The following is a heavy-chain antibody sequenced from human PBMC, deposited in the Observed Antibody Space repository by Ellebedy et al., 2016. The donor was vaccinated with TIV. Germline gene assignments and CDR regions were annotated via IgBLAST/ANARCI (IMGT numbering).Heavy chain of an antibody. CDR1: GFTFSSYG. J-gene: IGHJ4*02. CDR3: AKAVVPAAIMGYFDY. Sequence: GGSLRLSXAASGFTFSSYGMHWVRQAPGKGLEWVAVIWYDGSNKYYADSVKGRFTISRDNSKNTLYLQMNSLRAEDTAVYYCAKAVVPAAIMGYFDYWGQGTLVTVSS. V-gene: IGHV3-30*02. CDR2: IWYDGSNK. D-gene: IGHD2-2*01.